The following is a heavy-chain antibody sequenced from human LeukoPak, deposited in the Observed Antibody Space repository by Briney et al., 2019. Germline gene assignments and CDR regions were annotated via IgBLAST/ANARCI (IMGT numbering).Heavy chain of an antibody. V-gene: IGHV3-30*02. CDR2: IRYDGSNK. Sequence: GGSLRLSCAASGFTFSSYGMYWVRQAPGKGLEWVAFIRYDGSNKYYADSVKGRFTIPRDNSKNTLYLQMNSLRAEDTAVYYCAKRVFGVAQFDYWGQGTLVTVSS. CDR3: AKRVFGVAQFDY. J-gene: IGHJ4*02. CDR1: GFTFSSYG. D-gene: IGHD3-3*01.